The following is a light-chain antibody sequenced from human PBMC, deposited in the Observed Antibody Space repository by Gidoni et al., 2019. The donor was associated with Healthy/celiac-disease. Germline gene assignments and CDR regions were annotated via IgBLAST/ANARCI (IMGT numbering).Light chain of an antibody. Sequence: EIALTQSPATLSLSPGERATLPCRASQSVSSYLDWYQQKPGQAPRLLIYDTYNRATGIPARFSGSGSGTDFTLTISSLEPEDFAVYYCQQRSNWPTFGGGTKVEIK. CDR1: QSVSSY. CDR3: QQRSNWPT. J-gene: IGKJ4*01. V-gene: IGKV3-11*01. CDR2: DTY.